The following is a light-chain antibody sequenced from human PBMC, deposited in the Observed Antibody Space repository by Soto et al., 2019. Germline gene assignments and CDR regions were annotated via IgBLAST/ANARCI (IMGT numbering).Light chain of an antibody. CDR1: QSLNTR. CDR2: DAS. CDR3: QPYKSYST. V-gene: IGKV1-5*01. J-gene: IGKJ1*01. Sequence: DIQLTQYTSTLSASVGYRFTLTCRASQSLNTRLAWYQQRPWKAPKLLIYDASTLESGVPSRFSGGGSGTEFTLTINTLQPDDLATYICQPYKSYSTSCRGTMVDIK.